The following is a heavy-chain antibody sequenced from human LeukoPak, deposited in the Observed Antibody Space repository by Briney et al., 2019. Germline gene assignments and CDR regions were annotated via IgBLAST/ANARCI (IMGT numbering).Heavy chain of an antibody. V-gene: IGHV4-61*02. CDR2: IYTSGST. Sequence: PSQTLSLTCTVSGGSISSGSYYWSWIRQPAGKGLEWIGRIYTSGSTNYNPSLKSRVTISVDTSKNQFSLKLSSVTAADTAVYYCARDLGDGYPTGGAFDIWGQGTMVTVSS. D-gene: IGHD5-24*01. CDR1: GGSISSGSYY. CDR3: ARDLGDGYPTGGAFDI. J-gene: IGHJ3*02.